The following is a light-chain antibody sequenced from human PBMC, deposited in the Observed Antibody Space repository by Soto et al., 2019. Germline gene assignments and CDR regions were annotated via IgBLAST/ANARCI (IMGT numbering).Light chain of an antibody. CDR3: QHYNTWPWT. Sequence: EVVMTQSPATLSVSPGESATLSCRASHSVSSSLAWYQQKPGQTPRLLIYGASTRATGVPARFSGRGSGTEFTLTIGSLQSEDFAVYYCQHYNTWPWTFGQGTQVEIK. V-gene: IGKV3-15*01. J-gene: IGKJ1*01. CDR1: HSVSSS. CDR2: GAS.